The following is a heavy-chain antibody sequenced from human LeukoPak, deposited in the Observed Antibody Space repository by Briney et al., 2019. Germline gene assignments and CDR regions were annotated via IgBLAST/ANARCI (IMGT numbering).Heavy chain of an antibody. CDR3: AGEDNSSGYRPFDI. V-gene: IGHV1-2*06. CDR1: GYTFTSYG. J-gene: IGHJ3*02. Sequence: ASVKVSCKASGYTFTSYGISWVRQAPGQGLEWMGRINPNNGGTNYAQKFQGRVTITRDMSMSTAYMELSRLRSDDTAVYYCAGEDNSSGYRPFDIWGQGTMVTVPS. CDR2: INPNNGGT. D-gene: IGHD3-22*01.